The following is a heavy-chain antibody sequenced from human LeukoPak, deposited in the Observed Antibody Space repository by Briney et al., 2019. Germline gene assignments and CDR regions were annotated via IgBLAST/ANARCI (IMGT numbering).Heavy chain of an antibody. D-gene: IGHD4-17*01. J-gene: IGHJ4*02. V-gene: IGHV1-3*01. CDR2: INAGNGNT. CDR3: ARDLYGDYTYYFDY. Sequence: ASVTVSCKASGYTFTSYAMHWVRQAPGQRLEWMGWINAGNGNTKYSQKFQGRVTITRDTSASTAYMELSSLRSEDTAVYYCARDLYGDYTYYFDYWGQGTLVTVSS. CDR1: GYTFTSYA.